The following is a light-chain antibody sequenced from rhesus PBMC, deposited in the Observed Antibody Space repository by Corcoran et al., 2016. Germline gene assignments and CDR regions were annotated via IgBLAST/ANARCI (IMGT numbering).Light chain of an antibody. CDR2: SAS. CDR3: QQYNNIPYS. J-gene: IGKJ2*01. V-gene: IGKV1-66*01. CDR1: QDINNY. Sequence: DIQMTQSPSSLSASVGDRVTITCRASQDINNYLSWYQQIPGKAPKPLFYSASSLETWVPSRFSGTRSGTDYALTITTLQPEDVATYDCQQYNNIPYSFGQGTKVEIK.